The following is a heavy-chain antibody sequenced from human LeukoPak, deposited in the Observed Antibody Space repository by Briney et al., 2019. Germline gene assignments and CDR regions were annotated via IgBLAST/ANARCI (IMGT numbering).Heavy chain of an antibody. Sequence: SQTLSLTCAISGDSVSSNSAAWIWIRQSPSRVLEWLGRTYYRSKWYNDYAVSVKSRITINPDTSKNQFSLQVNSVTPEDTAVYYCARGGMVRVSPFDYWGQGTLVTVSS. V-gene: IGHV6-1*01. CDR1: GDSVSSNSAA. D-gene: IGHD3-10*01. CDR2: TYYRSKWYN. J-gene: IGHJ4*02. CDR3: ARGGMVRVSPFDY.